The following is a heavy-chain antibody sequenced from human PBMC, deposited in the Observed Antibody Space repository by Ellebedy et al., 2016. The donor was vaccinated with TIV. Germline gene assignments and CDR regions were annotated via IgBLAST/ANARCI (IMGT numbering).Heavy chain of an antibody. J-gene: IGHJ3*02. CDR3: ARDLRTTMTVVVIDAFDI. Sequence: GESLKISCAASGVTVSNNYMCWVRQAPGKGLEWVALIYSGGQTNYADSVKGRFTISRDNSKNTLYLQMNSLRAEDTAVYYCARDLRTTMTVVVIDAFDIWGQGTMVTVSS. V-gene: IGHV3-53*05. D-gene: IGHD3-22*01. CDR2: IYSGGQT. CDR1: GVTVSNNY.